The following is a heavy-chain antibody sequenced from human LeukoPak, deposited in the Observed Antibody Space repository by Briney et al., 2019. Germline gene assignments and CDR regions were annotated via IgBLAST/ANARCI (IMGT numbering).Heavy chain of an antibody. CDR3: ARGVYIAAAQYGY. J-gene: IGHJ4*02. CDR2: INHSGSA. V-gene: IGHV4-34*01. Sequence: PSETLSLTCAVSGGSFSGYYWTWIRQPPGEGLEWIGEINHSGSANYNPSLKSRVTISLDTSKNQFSLKLSSVTAADTAVYYCARGVYIAAAQYGYWGQGTLVTVSS. D-gene: IGHD6-13*01. CDR1: GGSFSGYY.